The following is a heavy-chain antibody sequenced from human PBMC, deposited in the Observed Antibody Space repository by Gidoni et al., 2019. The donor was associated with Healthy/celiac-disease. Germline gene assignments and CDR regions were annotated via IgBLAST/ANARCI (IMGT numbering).Heavy chain of an antibody. J-gene: IGHJ4*02. D-gene: IGHD5-12*01. Sequence: QVQLVQSGAEVKEPGSSVKVSCKASGGTFSSYAISWVRQAPGQGLEWMGGIIPIFGTANYAQKFQGRVTITADESTSTAYMELSSLRSEDTAVYYCARDRYGGGYNWGDFDYWGQGTLVTVSS. CDR1: GGTFSSYA. V-gene: IGHV1-69*01. CDR3: ARDRYGGGYNWGDFDY. CDR2: IIPIFGTA.